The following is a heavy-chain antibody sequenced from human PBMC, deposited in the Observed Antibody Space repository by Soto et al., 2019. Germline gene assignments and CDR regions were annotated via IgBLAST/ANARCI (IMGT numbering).Heavy chain of an antibody. Sequence: VASVKVSCKASGYTFTSYAMHWVRQAPGQRLEWMGWINAGNGNTKYSQKFQGRVTITRDTSASTAYMELSSLRSEDTAVYYCARAGPLRFLEWLSVLDYWDQGTLVTVSS. CDR3: ARAGPLRFLEWLSVLDY. V-gene: IGHV1-3*01. CDR2: INAGNGNT. CDR1: GYTFTSYA. J-gene: IGHJ4*02. D-gene: IGHD3-3*01.